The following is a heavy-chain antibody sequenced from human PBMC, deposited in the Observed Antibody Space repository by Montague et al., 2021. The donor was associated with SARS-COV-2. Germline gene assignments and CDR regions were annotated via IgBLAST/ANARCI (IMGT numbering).Heavy chain of an antibody. CDR3: ATQEDPSGWIPGPFDF. CDR2: MYYRGST. J-gene: IGHJ4*02. Sequence: SETLSLTCTVSGGSISSSTYYWAWIRQPPGKGLEWIGSMYYRGSTCYNPSLKSRVFISVDTTKKQLSLTLTSVTAADTAVYYCATQEDPSGWIPGPFDFWGQGTLLSVSS. V-gene: IGHV4-39*01. CDR1: GGSISSSTYY. D-gene: IGHD6-19*01.